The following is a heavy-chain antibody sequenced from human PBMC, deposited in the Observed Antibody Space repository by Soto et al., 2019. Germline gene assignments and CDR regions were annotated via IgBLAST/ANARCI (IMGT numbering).Heavy chain of an antibody. CDR3: ARVGYGDYALDY. J-gene: IGHJ4*02. CDR2: ISSSSSYI. CDR1: GFTFSSYS. V-gene: IGHV3-21*01. D-gene: IGHD4-17*01. Sequence: EVQLVESGGGLVKPGGSLRLSCAASGFTFSSYSMNWVRQAPGKGLEWVSSISSSSSYIYYADSVKGRFTISRDNAKNSLYLQMNSLRAEDTAVYYCARVGYGDYALDYWGQGTLDTVSS.